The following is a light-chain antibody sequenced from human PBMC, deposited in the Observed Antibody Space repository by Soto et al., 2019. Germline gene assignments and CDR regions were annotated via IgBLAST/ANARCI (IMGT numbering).Light chain of an antibody. V-gene: IGKV3-15*01. J-gene: IGKJ1*01. CDR3: QQYNNWPPAWT. CDR1: QSVRSN. Sequence: EIVMTQSPATLSVSPGERATLSCRASQSVRSNLAWYQQKPGQSPRILIXRASTRATAIPARFSGSGSGTQFTLTISSLQSEDFAVYYCQQYNNWPPAWTFGQGTKVDI. CDR2: RAS.